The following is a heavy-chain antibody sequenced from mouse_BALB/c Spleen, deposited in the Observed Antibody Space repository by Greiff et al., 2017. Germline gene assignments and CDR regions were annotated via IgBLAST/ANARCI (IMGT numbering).Heavy chain of an antibody. CDR3: ATYYGSSYPYAMDY. J-gene: IGHJ4*01. D-gene: IGHD1-1*01. CDR1: GFTFSSFG. V-gene: IGHV5-17*02. CDR2: ISSGSSTI. Sequence: EVKLVESGGGLVQPGGSRKLSCAASGFTFSSFGMHWVRQAPEKGLEWVAYISSGSSTIYYADTVKGRFTISRDNPKNTLFLQMTSLRSEDTAMYYCATYYGSSYPYAMDYWGQGTSVTVSS.